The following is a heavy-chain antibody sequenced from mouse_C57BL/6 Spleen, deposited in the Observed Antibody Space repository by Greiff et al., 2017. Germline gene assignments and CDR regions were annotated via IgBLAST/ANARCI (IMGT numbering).Heavy chain of an antibody. CDR1: GFTFSDYG. D-gene: IGHD4-1*01. CDR2: ISSGCSTI. Sequence: EVKLVESGGGLVKPGGSLKLSCAASGFTFSDYGMHWVRQAPEKGLEWVAYISSGCSTIYYADTVKGRFTISRDNAKNTLFLQMTSLRSEDAAMYYCAPGFFAYWGQGTLVTVSA. J-gene: IGHJ3*01. CDR3: APGFFAY. V-gene: IGHV5-17*01.